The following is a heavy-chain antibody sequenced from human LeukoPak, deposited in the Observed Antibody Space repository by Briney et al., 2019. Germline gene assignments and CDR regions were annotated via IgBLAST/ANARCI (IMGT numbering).Heavy chain of an antibody. D-gene: IGHD3-10*02. CDR3: AELGITMIGGV. Sequence: GGSLRLSCPASAFTFSSYETNWVRQAPGKGLEWVSYISISGTHISYADSMKGRLTISRDNAKNSLYLQMNSLRAEDTAVYYCAELGITMIGGVWGKGTTVTISS. CDR1: AFTFSSYE. J-gene: IGHJ6*04. CDR2: ISISGTHI. V-gene: IGHV3-48*03.